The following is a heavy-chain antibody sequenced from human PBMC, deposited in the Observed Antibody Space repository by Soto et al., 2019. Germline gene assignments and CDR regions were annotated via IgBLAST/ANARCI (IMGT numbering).Heavy chain of an antibody. CDR1: GYSFTSYW. V-gene: IGHV5-51*01. J-gene: IGHJ4*02. Sequence: GESLKISCKGSGYSFTSYWIGWVRQMPGKGLEWMGIIYPGDSDTRYSPSFQGQVTISADKSISTAYLQWSSLKASDTAMYYCARDGASSSWYGGPDYWGQGTLVTVS. D-gene: IGHD6-13*01. CDR3: ARDGASSSWYGGPDY. CDR2: IYPGDSDT.